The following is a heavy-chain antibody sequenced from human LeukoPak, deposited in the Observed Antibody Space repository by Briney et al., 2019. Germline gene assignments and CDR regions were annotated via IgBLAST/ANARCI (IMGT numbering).Heavy chain of an antibody. CDR1: GFTFSSYA. J-gene: IGHJ6*02. D-gene: IGHD1-26*01. Sequence: SGGSLRLSCAASGFTFSSYAMTWVRQAPGKGLEWVSAISGSGGSTYSADSVKGRFTISRDNSKNTLYLQMDSLRAEDTAVYYCARESRSELGYYYGMDVWGQGTTVTVSS. V-gene: IGHV3-23*01. CDR2: ISGSGGST. CDR3: ARESRSELGYYYGMDV.